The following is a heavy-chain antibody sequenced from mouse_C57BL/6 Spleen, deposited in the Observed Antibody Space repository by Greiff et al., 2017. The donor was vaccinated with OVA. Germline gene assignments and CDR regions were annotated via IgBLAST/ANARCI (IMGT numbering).Heavy chain of an antibody. V-gene: IGHV5-6*01. Sequence: EVMLVESGADLVKPGGSLKLSCAASGFTFSSYGMSWVRQTPDKGLEWVATISSDGSYTYYPDSLKGRFTISRDTASNTPYLQISRLTSEDTAMYYGARDGGIEGLDMEDWGKGTSVTVSS. CDR2: ISSDGSYT. D-gene: IGHD3-3*01. CDR3: ARDGGIEGLDMED. J-gene: IGHJ4*01. CDR1: GFTFSSYG.